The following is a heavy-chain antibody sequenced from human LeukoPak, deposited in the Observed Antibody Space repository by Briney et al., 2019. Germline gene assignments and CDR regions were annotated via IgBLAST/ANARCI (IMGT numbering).Heavy chain of an antibody. D-gene: IGHD3-10*01. CDR1: GFTFSSYG. V-gene: IGHV3-33*01. J-gene: IGHJ6*02. Sequence: GGSLRLSCAASGFTFSSYGMHWVRQAPGKGLEWVAVIWYDGGNKYYADSVKGRFTISRDNSKNTLYLQMNSLSAEDTAVYYCARQADYGSGSYDHYYYYGMDVWGQGTTVTVSS. CDR2: IWYDGGNK. CDR3: ARQADYGSGSYDHYYYYGMDV.